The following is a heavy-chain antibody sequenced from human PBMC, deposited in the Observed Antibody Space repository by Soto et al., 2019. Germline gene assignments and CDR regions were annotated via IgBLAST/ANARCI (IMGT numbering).Heavy chain of an antibody. Sequence: SETLSLTCTVSGGSISSYYWSWIRQPPGKGLEWIGYIYYSGSTNYNPSLKSRVTISVDTSKNQFSLKLSSVTAADTAVYYCAYCSSTSCPHYYYMDVWGKGTTVTV. CDR2: IYYSGST. J-gene: IGHJ6*03. D-gene: IGHD2-2*01. CDR3: AYCSSTSCPHYYYMDV. V-gene: IGHV4-59*08. CDR1: GGSISSYY.